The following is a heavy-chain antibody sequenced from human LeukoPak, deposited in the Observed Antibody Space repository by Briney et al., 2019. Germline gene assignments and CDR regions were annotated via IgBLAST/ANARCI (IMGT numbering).Heavy chain of an antibody. CDR3: ARAPCEVGGYYPEYFRQGG. V-gene: IGHV3-33*08. CDR1: GFTFGQYG. CDR2: IWYDGSSQ. Sequence: GGSLRLSCVASGFTFGQYGMLWVRHAPGKGLEGVSVIWYDGSSQNYADSVKGRFTISRDDANNTVSLQMNGLRAGDTAVFNCARAPCEVGGYYPEYFRQGGWGQVTTVTVSS. J-gene: IGHJ6*02. D-gene: IGHD3-3*01.